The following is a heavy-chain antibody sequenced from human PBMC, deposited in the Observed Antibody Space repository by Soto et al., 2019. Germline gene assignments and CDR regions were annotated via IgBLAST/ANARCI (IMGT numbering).Heavy chain of an antibody. Sequence: EVHLLDSGGGLVQPGGSLRLSCAASGFTFSTYAMTWVRQAPGKGLEWVSTLTPSGGNTYYADSVQGRFTISRDNSISTLYLRMISLRADDTAVYYCAGRYWPIGVCYTNYYEYIDVWGEGTTVTASS. CDR2: LTPSGGNT. CDR1: GFTFSTYA. CDR3: AGRYWPIGVCYTNYYEYIDV. V-gene: IGHV3-23*01. J-gene: IGHJ6*03. D-gene: IGHD2-8*01.